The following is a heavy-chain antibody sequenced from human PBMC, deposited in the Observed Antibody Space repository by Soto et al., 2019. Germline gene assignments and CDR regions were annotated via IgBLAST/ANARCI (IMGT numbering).Heavy chain of an antibody. J-gene: IGHJ6*02. CDR1: GYTFTGYY. Sequence: AAVKVSCKASGYTFTGYYMHWVRQAPGQGLEWMGWINPNSGGTNYAQKFQGRVTMTRDTSISTAYMELSRLRSDDTAVYYCARERQPYRGFYYYYGMDVWGQGTPVTVSS. V-gene: IGHV1-2*02. D-gene: IGHD1-1*01. CDR3: ARERQPYRGFYYYYGMDV. CDR2: INPNSGGT.